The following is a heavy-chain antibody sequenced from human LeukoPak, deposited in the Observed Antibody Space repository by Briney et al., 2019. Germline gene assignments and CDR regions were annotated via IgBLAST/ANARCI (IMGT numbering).Heavy chain of an antibody. CDR1: GYSISSGYY. CDR2: IYHSGST. Sequence: PSETLSLTCTVSGYSISSGYYWAWIGQPPGKGLEWIGSIYHSGSTYYNPSLKSRVTISVDTSKNQFSLKLSSVTAADTAVYYCARVGPGGYCSSTSCYRVYYYYYMDVWGKGTTVTVSS. CDR3: ARVGPGGYCSSTSCYRVYYYYYMDV. D-gene: IGHD2-2*02. V-gene: IGHV4-38-2*02. J-gene: IGHJ6*03.